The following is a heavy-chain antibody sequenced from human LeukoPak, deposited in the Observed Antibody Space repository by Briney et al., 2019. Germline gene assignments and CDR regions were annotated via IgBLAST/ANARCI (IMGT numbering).Heavy chain of an antibody. CDR2: INSDGSST. J-gene: IGHJ4*02. V-gene: IGHV3-74*01. D-gene: IGHD3-3*01. CDR1: GFTFSSYW. CDR3: AKDPDKFWRGYDY. Sequence: GGSLRLSCAASGFTFSSYWMHWVRQAPGKGLVWVSRINSDGSSTSYADSVKGRFTISRDNAKNTLYLQMNSLRAEDTAVYYCAKDPDKFWRGYDYWGQGTLVTVSS.